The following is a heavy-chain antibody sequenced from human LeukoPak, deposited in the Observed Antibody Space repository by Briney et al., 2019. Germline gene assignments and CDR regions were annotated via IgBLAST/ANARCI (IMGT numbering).Heavy chain of an antibody. CDR2: ISGSGGST. CDR3: AKDLGLWGSSSDNY. Sequence: PGGSLRLSWAASEFTFTSYAMSWVRQAPGKGLDWVSVISGSGGSTYYAHSVKGRFTISRDNSKNTLHLQMNSLRAEDTAVYYCAKDLGLWGSSSDNYWGQGTLVTVSS. CDR1: EFTFTSYA. J-gene: IGHJ4*02. V-gene: IGHV3-23*01. D-gene: IGHD6-6*01.